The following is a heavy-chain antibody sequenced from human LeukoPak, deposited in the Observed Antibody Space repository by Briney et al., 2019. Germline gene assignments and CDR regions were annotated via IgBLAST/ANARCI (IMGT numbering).Heavy chain of an antibody. CDR3: ARVRFSGIAAAGTMTGEFFDY. V-gene: IGHV4-39*07. J-gene: IGHJ4*02. D-gene: IGHD6-13*01. CDR1: GGSISSSSYY. Sequence: PSETLSLTCTVSGGSISSSSYYWGWIRQPPGKGLEWIGSIYYSGSTYYNPSLKSRVTISVDTSKNQFSLKLSSVTAADTAVYYCARVRFSGIAAAGTMTGEFFDYWGQGTLVTVSS. CDR2: IYYSGST.